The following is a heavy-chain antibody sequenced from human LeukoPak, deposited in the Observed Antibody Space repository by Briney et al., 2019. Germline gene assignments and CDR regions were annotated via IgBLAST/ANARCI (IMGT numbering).Heavy chain of an antibody. CDR2: INPDGST. Sequence: GGSLRLTCAASGFIFRDHSMHWARQIPGKGLVWVSRINPDGSTNYADSVKGRFTISRDNAKNTLYLQMRSLRVDDSSLYFCVRALGGSDDYWGQGTLVTVSS. D-gene: IGHD1-26*01. CDR3: VRALGGSDDY. V-gene: IGHV3-74*01. J-gene: IGHJ4*02. CDR1: GFIFRDHS.